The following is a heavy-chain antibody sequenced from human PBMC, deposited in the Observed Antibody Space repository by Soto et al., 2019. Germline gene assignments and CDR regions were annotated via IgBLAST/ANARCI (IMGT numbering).Heavy chain of an antibody. Sequence: SETLSLTCTVSGASISTGDYYWSWIRQPPGEGLEWTGYSHNSGSTFYNPSLRGRVTISVDTSKNQFSLKLSSVTATDTAVYFCAREIRYCANGVCHSYGMDVWGQGTTVTVSS. CDR2: SHNSGST. CDR3: AREIRYCANGVCHSYGMDV. D-gene: IGHD2-8*01. CDR1: GASISTGDYY. J-gene: IGHJ6*02. V-gene: IGHV4-30-4*01.